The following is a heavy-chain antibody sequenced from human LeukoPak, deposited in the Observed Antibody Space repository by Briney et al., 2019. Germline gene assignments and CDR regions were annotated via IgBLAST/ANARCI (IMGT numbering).Heavy chain of an antibody. CDR1: GFTFSSYW. D-gene: IGHD4-17*01. CDR3: ARASTTVPNLLDY. V-gene: IGHV3-74*01. J-gene: IGHJ4*02. Sequence: GGSLRLPCAASGFTFSSYWMHWVRQTPGKGLVWVSRIKGDGSDTLYADSVKGRFTISRDNSKNTLYLQTSSLGVDDTAVYYCARASTTVPNLLDYWGQGALVSVSS. CDR2: IKGDGSDT.